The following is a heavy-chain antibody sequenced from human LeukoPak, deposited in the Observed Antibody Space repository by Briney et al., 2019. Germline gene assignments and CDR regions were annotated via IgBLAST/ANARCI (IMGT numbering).Heavy chain of an antibody. V-gene: IGHV1-69*04. CDR2: IIPILGIA. Sequence: RASVKVSCKASGGTFSSYAISWVRQAPGQGLEWMGRIIPILGIANYAQKFQGRVTITADKSTSTAYMELSSLRSEDTAVYYCARVTTEDAFDIWGQGTMVTVSS. CDR3: ARVTTEDAFDI. J-gene: IGHJ3*02. CDR1: GGTFSSYA. D-gene: IGHD1-1*01.